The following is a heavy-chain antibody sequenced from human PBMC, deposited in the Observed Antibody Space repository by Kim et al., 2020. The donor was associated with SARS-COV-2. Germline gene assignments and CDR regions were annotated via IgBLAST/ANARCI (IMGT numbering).Heavy chain of an antibody. CDR2: ISWNSGSI. V-gene: IGHV3-9*01. CDR3: AKSRSSSSWLYYYYYGMDV. D-gene: IGHD6-13*01. J-gene: IGHJ6*02. CDR1: GFTFDDYA. Sequence: GGSLRLSCAASGFTFDDYAMHWVRQAPGKGLEWVSGISWNSGSIGYADSVKGRFTISRDNAKNSLYLQMNSLRAEDTALYYCAKSRSSSSWLYYYYYGMDVWGQGTTVTVSS.